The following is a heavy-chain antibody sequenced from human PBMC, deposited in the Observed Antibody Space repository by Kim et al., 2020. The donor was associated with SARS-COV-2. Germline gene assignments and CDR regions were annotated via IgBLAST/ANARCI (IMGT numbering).Heavy chain of an antibody. CDR2: IGSSTSYI. Sequence: GGSLRLSCAASGFIFSSYSMSWVRQAPGKGLQWVSSIGSSTSYIYYADSVKGRFTISRDNAKNSLYLQMDSLRAEDTAVYYCARIPWYSSSQHYWGQGALVTVSS. V-gene: IGHV3-21*01. CDR1: GFIFSSYS. D-gene: IGHD6-19*01. CDR3: ARIPWYSSSQHY. J-gene: IGHJ4*02.